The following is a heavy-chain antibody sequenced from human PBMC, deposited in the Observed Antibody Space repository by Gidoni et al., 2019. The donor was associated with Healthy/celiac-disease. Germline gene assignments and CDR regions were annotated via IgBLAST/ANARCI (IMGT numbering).Heavy chain of an antibody. CDR1: GGSISSYY. D-gene: IGHD4-17*01. CDR3: ARDAYGDYGFDY. J-gene: IGHJ4*02. Sequence: QVQLQESGPGLVKPSETLSLTCTVSGGSISSYYWSWIRQPPGKGLEWIGYIYYSGSTNYNPSLKSRVTISVDTSKNQFSLKLSSVTAADTAVYYCARDAYGDYGFDYWGQGTLVTVSS. CDR2: IYYSGST. V-gene: IGHV4-59*01.